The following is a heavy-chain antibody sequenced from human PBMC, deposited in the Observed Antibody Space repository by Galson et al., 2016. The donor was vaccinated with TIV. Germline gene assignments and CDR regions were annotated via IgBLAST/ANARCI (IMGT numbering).Heavy chain of an antibody. CDR2: IADAGST. CDR1: ELIVTDNY. V-gene: IGHV3-66*02. J-gene: IGHJ6*02. CDR3: ARDRRHCGNECFLRYYYGLDV. Sequence: SLRLSCAASELIVTDNYMTWVRQAPGRGLEWVALIADAGSTFYSDSVKGRFTISRDSSKNVVNLQKNSLRPEDTAVYFCARDRRHCGNECFLRYYYGLDVWGQGTTVTVSS. D-gene: IGHD2-21*01.